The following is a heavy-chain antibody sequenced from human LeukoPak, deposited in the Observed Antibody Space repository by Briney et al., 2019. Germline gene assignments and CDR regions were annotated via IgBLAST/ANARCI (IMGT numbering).Heavy chain of an antibody. CDR1: GFTFSSYG. V-gene: IGHV3-33*01. CDR3: ARLGTVGYFDY. J-gene: IGHJ4*02. Sequence: GRSLRISCVASGFTFSSYGIHWVRQAPGKGLEWVAVIWSDGSKTYYGDSVKGRFTISRDNPKNTVYLEMSGLRGEDTAVYYCARLGTVGYFDYWGQGTLVTVSS. D-gene: IGHD1-7*01. CDR2: IWSDGSKT.